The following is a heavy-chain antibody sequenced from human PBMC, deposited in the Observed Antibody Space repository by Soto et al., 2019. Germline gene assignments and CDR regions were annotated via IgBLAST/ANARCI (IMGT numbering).Heavy chain of an antibody. CDR2: ISFTGTT. V-gene: IGHV4-59*12. CDR3: ARFVPCSDGTCALDY. Sequence: SETLSLTCPVSGGSINSYYWRWIRQPPRKRLEGNGYISFTGTTNYNPSIKNRVTISVYTSKNQFSLKLTSVTAADTAVYYCARFVPCSDGTCALDYWGQGTLVTVS. CDR1: GGSINSYY. D-gene: IGHD2-15*01. J-gene: IGHJ4*02.